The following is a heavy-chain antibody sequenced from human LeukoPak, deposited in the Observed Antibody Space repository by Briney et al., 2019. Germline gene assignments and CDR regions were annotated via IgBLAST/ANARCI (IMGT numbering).Heavy chain of an antibody. CDR2: IKQDGSEK. Sequence: GGSLRLSCAASGFTFSSYWMNWVRQAPGKGLEWVANIKQDGSEKYYVDSVKGRFTISRDNAKNSLYLQMNSLRAEDTAAYYCARDPPGYDFWSGYHTVNYFDYWGQGTLVTVSS. CDR1: GFTFSSYW. D-gene: IGHD3-3*01. J-gene: IGHJ4*02. CDR3: ARDPPGYDFWSGYHTVNYFDY. V-gene: IGHV3-7*01.